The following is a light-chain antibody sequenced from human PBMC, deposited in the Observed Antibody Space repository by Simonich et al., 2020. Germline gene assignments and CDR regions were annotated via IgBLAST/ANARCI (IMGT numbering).Light chain of an antibody. CDR3: SSYTSSSTLV. V-gene: IGLV2-14*01. Sequence: QSALTQPASVSGSPGQSITISCTGTNSDVGGYNYVSWYQQHTGKAPKLMIYAVSKRPSGVSNRFSGSKSGNTASLTISGLQAEDEADYYCSSYTSSSTLVFGGGTKLTVL. J-gene: IGLJ2*01. CDR2: AVS. CDR1: NSDVGGYNY.